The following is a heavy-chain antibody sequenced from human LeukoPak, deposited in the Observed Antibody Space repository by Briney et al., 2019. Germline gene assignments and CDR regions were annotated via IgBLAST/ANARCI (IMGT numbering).Heavy chain of an antibody. CDR2: IKQDGSEK. D-gene: IGHD6-19*01. Sequence: GGSLRLSCAASGFTFSNFWMTWIRQTPGKGLEWVANIKQDGSEKYYVDSVKGRFTISRDNAKNSLYLQMNSLRVEDTAIYYCVKNDGWFHLAQWGQGTLVTVSS. V-gene: IGHV3-7*03. CDR3: VKNDGWFHLAQ. J-gene: IGHJ4*02. CDR1: GFTFSNFW.